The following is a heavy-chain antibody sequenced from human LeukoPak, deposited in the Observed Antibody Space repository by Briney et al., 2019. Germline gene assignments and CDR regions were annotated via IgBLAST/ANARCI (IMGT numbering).Heavy chain of an antibody. CDR2: ISGGGGST. J-gene: IGHJ5*02. CDR3: AKGSGINHYHWIDP. V-gene: IGHV3-23*01. D-gene: IGHD1-14*01. CDR1: EFTFSNYA. Sequence: PGGSLRLSCAASEFTFSNYAMNWVRQAPGKGLEWVSGISGGGGSTYYADSVKGRFTISRDNSKNTLYLQMDSLRAEDTALYYCAKGSGINHYHWIDPWGQGTPVTVSS.